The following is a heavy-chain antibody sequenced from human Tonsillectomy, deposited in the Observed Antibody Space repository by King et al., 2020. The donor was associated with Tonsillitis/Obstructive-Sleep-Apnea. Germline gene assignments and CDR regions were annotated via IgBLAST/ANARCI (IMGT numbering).Heavy chain of an antibody. CDR2: INWSGGTT. D-gene: IGHD1-1*01. J-gene: IGHJ3*02. V-gene: IGHV3-20*04. CDR3: VKDLGTTGMTGAFDI. CDR1: GFTFDDYG. Sequence: VQLVESGGGVVRPGGSLRLSCAASGFTFDDYGMSWVRQAPGKGLQWVSTINWSGGTTAHADFVKGRFTISRDNAKKSLYLQMNSLRAGDTALYYCVKDLGTTGMTGAFDIWGQGTMVTVSS.